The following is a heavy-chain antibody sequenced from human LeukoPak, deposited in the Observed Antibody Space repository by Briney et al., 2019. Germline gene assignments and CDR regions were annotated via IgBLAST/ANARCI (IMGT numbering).Heavy chain of an antibody. V-gene: IGHV4-4*07. CDR2: IYTSGST. Sequence: SETLSLTCTVSGGSISSYYWSWIRQPAGKGLEWLGRIYTSGSTNYNPSLKSRVTMSVDTSKNQFSLKLSSVTAADTAVYYCAREPPRGGYYDSRGYYYANHYFDYWGQGTLVTVSS. CDR1: GGSISSYY. J-gene: IGHJ4*02. D-gene: IGHD3-22*01. CDR3: AREPPRGGYYDSRGYYYANHYFDY.